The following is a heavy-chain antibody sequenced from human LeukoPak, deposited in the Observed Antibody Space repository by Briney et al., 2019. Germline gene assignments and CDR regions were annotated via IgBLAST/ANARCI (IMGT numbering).Heavy chain of an antibody. D-gene: IGHD6-19*01. CDR2: IYYSGST. J-gene: IGHJ4*02. CDR1: GVSISSYY. V-gene: IGHV4-59*12. Sequence: SETLSLTCSVSGVSISSYYWSWIRQPPGKGLEWIGYIYYSGSTNYNPSLKSRVTISVDTSKNQLSLKLSSVTVADTAVYYCAGGQWLVWGVYWGQGTLVTVSS. CDR3: AGGQWLVWGVY.